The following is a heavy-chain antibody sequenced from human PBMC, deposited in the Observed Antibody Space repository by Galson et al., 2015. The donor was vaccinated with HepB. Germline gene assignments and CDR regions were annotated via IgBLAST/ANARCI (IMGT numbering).Heavy chain of an antibody. CDR3: ARDQKYEPPDDFWGGHHLYYYYYGMDV. Sequence: SLRLSCAASGFTFNDYYMSWIRQAPGKGLEWVSYISSSSRYTNYADSVKGRFTISRDNAKNSLYLQMNSLRVEDTAVYYCARDQKYEPPDDFWGGHHLYYYYYGMDVWGQGTTVTVSS. CDR1: GFTFNDYY. D-gene: IGHD3-3*01. V-gene: IGHV3-11*05. CDR2: ISSSSRYT. J-gene: IGHJ6*02.